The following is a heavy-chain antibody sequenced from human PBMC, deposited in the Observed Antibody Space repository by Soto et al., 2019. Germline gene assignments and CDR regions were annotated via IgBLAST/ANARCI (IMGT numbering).Heavy chain of an antibody. Sequence: QVQLVQSGPEVKKPGASVTVSCKASGYTFTSFGLAWVRQARGQGLQWLGWISGYNGHTNYAQKFQDRVTLTTDKSTKTAYMELRSLRYDDSAVYYCAGYAVFGADISPKYNYGVDVWGQGTTVTVSS. CDR1: GYTFTSFG. J-gene: IGHJ6*02. CDR2: ISGYNGHT. CDR3: AGYAVFGADISPKYNYGVDV. D-gene: IGHD3-3*01. V-gene: IGHV1-18*01.